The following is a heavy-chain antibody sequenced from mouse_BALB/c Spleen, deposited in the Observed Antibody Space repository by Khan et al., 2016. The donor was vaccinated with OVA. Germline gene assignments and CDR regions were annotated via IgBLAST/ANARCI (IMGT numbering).Heavy chain of an antibody. CDR2: IYPGSGNT. J-gene: IGHJ2*01. CDR1: GFTFTDYY. CDR3: SSGGYYDNSLFDY. D-gene: IGHD1-1*01. Sequence: QVQLQQSGPELVKPGASVKISCKASGFTFTDYYIHWVKQKPGQGLEWIGWIYPGSGNTKYTEKFKDMATLTVDTSSTTAYMQLSSLTSEDTAVYFYSSGGYYDNSLFDYWGQGTTLTVSS. V-gene: IGHV1-84*02.